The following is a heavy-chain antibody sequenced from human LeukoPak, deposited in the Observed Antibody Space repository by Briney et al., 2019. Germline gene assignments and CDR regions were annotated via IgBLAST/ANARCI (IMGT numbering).Heavy chain of an antibody. CDR1: AFTFSNYG. Sequence: GGSLRLSCAASAFTFSNYGMHWVRQAPGKGLEWVSSISSSSSYIYYADSVKGRFTISRDNAKNSLYLQMNSLRAEDTAVYYCARRGGWYFDLWGRGTLVTVSS. D-gene: IGHD2-15*01. CDR2: ISSSSSYI. CDR3: ARRGGWYFDL. J-gene: IGHJ2*01. V-gene: IGHV3-21*01.